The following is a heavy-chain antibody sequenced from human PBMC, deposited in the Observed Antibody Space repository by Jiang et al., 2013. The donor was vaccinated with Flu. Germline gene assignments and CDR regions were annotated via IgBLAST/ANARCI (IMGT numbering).Heavy chain of an antibody. CDR3: ARDPYDILTGYSFYYYGMDV. CDR1: GYTFTSYA. CDR2: INAGNGNT. J-gene: IGHJ6*04. V-gene: IGHV1-3*01. Sequence: KVSCKASGYTFTSYAMHWARQAPGQRLEWMGWINAGNGNTKYSQKFQGRVTITRDTSASTAYMELSSLRSEDTAVYYCARDPYDILTGYSFYYYGMDVWGK. D-gene: IGHD3-9*01.